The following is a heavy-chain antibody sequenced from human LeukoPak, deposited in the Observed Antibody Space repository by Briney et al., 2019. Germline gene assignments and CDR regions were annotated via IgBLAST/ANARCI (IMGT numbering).Heavy chain of an antibody. CDR1: GGSFSGYY. Sequence: SETLSLTCAVYGGSFSGYYWSWIRQPPGKGLEWIGEINHSGSTNYNPSLKSRVTISVDTSKNQFSLKLSSVTAADTAVYYCARLGRSSWLDYWGQGTLVTVSS. CDR3: ARLGRSSWLDY. D-gene: IGHD6-13*01. CDR2: INHSGST. V-gene: IGHV4-34*01. J-gene: IGHJ4*02.